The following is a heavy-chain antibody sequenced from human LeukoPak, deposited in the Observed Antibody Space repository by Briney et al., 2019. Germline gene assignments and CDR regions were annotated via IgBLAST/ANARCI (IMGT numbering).Heavy chain of an antibody. J-gene: IGHJ6*02. D-gene: IGHD2-8*01. CDR3: ASGYCTNGVCYPGDYYYYGMDV. CDR2: IIPIFGTA. Sequence: SVKVSRKASGGTFSSYAISWVRQAPGQGLEWMGGIIPIFGTANYAQKFQGRVTITADESTSTAYMELSSLRSEDTAVYYCASGYCTNGVCYPGDYYYYGMDVWGQGTTVTVSS. V-gene: IGHV1-69*13. CDR1: GGTFSSYA.